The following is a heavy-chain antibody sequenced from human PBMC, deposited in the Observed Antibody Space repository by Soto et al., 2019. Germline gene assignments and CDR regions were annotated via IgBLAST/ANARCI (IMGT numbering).Heavy chain of an antibody. CDR1: GFTFSDYY. J-gene: IGHJ4*02. CDR2: ISSRASTI. D-gene: IGHD5-12*01. Sequence: GGSLRLSCAASGFTFSDYYMSWIRQAPGKGLEWVSFISSRASTIYYADSVKGRFTISRDNAKNSLYLQMNRLRADDTAVYYCATDSGYSSASAYYFDFWGQGTLVTVS. CDR3: ATDSGYSSASAYYFDF. V-gene: IGHV3-11*01.